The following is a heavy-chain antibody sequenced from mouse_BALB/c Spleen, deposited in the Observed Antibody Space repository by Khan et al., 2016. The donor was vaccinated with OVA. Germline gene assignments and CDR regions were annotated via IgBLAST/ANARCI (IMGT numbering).Heavy chain of an antibody. Sequence: EVKLVESGGGLVQPGGSLRLSCATSGFTFTDYYMSWVRQPPGKALEWLGFIRNKANGYTTEYSASVKGRFTISRDNSQSILYLQMNTLRAEDSATYYCARDYPYALDYWGQGTSVTVSS. CDR2: IRNKANGYTT. CDR3: ARDYPYALDY. V-gene: IGHV7-3*02. J-gene: IGHJ4*01. CDR1: GFTFTDYY.